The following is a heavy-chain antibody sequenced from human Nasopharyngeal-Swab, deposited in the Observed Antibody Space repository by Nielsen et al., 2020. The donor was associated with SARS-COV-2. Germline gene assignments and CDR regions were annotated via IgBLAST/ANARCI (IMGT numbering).Heavy chain of an antibody. J-gene: IGHJ4*02. V-gene: IGHV3-48*04. Sequence: GGSLSLSCAASGFTFSSYSMNWVRQAPGKGLEWVSYISSSSSTIYYADSVKGRFTISRDNAKNSLYLQMNSLRAEDTAVYYCARGGNIRGWYSSSPFDYWGPGTLVTVSS. CDR3: ARGGNIRGWYSSSPFDY. D-gene: IGHD6-13*01. CDR1: GFTFSSYS. CDR2: ISSSSSTI.